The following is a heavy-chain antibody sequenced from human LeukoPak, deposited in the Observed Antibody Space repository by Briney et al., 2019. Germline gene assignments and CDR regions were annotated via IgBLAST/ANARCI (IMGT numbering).Heavy chain of an antibody. CDR1: GYTFTGYG. V-gene: IGHV1-18*01. D-gene: IGHD3-16*02. Sequence: ASVKVSCKASGYTFTGYGISWVRQAPGQGLEWMGWISAYNGNTNYAQKFQGRVTMTTDTSTSTAYMELRNLRSDDTAVYYCARSYRSREFDYWGQGTLVTVSS. J-gene: IGHJ4*02. CDR2: ISAYNGNT. CDR3: ARSYRSREFDY.